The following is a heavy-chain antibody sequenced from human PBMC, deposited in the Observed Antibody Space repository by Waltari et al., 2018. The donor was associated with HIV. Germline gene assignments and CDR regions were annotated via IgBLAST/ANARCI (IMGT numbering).Heavy chain of an antibody. J-gene: IGHJ4*02. CDR2: IYTSGST. D-gene: IGHD1-26*01. Sequence: QVQLQESGPGLVKPSQTLSLTCTVSGGSISSGSYYWSWIRQPAGKGLEWIGRIYTSGSTNYNPSLKSRVTISVDTSKNQFSLKLSSVTAADTAVYYCARLPYSGSYYVDYWGQGTLVTVSS. V-gene: IGHV4-61*02. CDR1: GGSISSGSYY. CDR3: ARLPYSGSYYVDY.